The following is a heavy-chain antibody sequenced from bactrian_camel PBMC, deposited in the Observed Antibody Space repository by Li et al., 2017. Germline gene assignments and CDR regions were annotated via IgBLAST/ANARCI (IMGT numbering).Heavy chain of an antibody. D-gene: IGHD7*01. V-gene: IGHV3S53*01. CDR1: GFPFARIR. J-gene: IGHJ4*01. CDR2: IGSDGRT. Sequence: HVQLVESGGGLAHPGEPLRLSCAASGFPFARIRMGWSRQAPGKEREGVAVIGSDGRTSYSDSVKGRFTISRDNAKNTVYLQMNSLNSEDTALYYCQSFSKDTGPHQGTQVTVS.